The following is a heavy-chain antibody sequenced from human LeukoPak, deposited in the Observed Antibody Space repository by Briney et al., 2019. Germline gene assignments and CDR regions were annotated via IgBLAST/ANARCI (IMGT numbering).Heavy chain of an antibody. Sequence: KPSETLSLTCTVSGGSISSNYWNWIRQPPGKGLEWIAYIYYSGSTNHNPSLKSRVNISVDTSKNQFSLKLSSVTAADTAVYYCARDLSCSSSMDVWGKGTTVTVSS. J-gene: IGHJ6*04. CDR2: IYYSGST. V-gene: IGHV4-59*01. CDR3: ARDLSCSSSMDV. CDR1: GGSISSNY. D-gene: IGHD6-6*01.